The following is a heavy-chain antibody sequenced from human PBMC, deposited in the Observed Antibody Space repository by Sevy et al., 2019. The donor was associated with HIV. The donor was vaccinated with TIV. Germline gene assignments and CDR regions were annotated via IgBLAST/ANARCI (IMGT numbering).Heavy chain of an antibody. Sequence: GGSLRLSCAASGFIFTTYGMHWVRQAPGKGLEWVAIVSYDGSNKFYADSVKGRFTISRDNSKNTLYLQMNSLRTEDTAVYYCAKEIGSSGGDLYYYGMDVSGQGTTVTASS. V-gene: IGHV3-30*18. CDR3: AKEIGSSGGDLYYYGMDV. CDR2: VSYDGSNK. D-gene: IGHD6-19*01. J-gene: IGHJ6*02. CDR1: GFIFTTYG.